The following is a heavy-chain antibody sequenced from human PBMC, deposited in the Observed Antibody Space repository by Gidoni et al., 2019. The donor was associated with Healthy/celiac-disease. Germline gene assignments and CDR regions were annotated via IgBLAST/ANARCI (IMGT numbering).Heavy chain of an antibody. CDR2: IYYSGRT. V-gene: IGHV4-59*02. CDR3: AREINRGYSGYVDY. D-gene: IGHD5-12*01. CDR1: GGSVSSYY. Sequence: QVQLQESGTGLVKPSETLSLTGTVSGGSVSSYYWSWIRQPPGKGLEWSGYIYYSGRTNYNPSLKSRVTISVDTSKNQFSLKLSSVTAADTAVYYCAREINRGYSGYVDYWGQGTLVTVSS. J-gene: IGHJ4*02.